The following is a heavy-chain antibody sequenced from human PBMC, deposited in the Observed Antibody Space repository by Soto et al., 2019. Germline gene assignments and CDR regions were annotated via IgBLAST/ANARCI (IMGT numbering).Heavy chain of an antibody. CDR1: GGSFSGYY. CDR2: IIHTGST. CDR3: TPQVVRTATENP. V-gene: IGHV4-34*12. J-gene: IGHJ4*02. D-gene: IGHD1-1*01. Sequence: QVQLQQWGAGLLKPSETLSLTCAVYGGSFSGYYWSWIRQPPGKGLEGIGEIIHTGSTNYNPSLKNRVTISIDTTTNQSSLKLSSETAADTAVYYCTPQVVRTATENPWGQGTLVSVAS.